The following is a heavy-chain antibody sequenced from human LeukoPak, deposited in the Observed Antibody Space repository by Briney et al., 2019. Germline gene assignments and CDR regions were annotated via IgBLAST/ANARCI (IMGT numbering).Heavy chain of an antibody. CDR2: ISSNGGST. Sequence: GGSLRLSCAASGFTLSSYAMHWVRQAPGKGLEYVSAISSNGGSTYYANSVKGRFTISRDNAKKSLYLQMNSLRAEDTAVYYCATIEAVRFHYWGQGTLVTVSS. J-gene: IGHJ4*02. CDR1: GFTLSSYA. D-gene: IGHD4-17*01. CDR3: ATIEAVRFHY. V-gene: IGHV3-64*01.